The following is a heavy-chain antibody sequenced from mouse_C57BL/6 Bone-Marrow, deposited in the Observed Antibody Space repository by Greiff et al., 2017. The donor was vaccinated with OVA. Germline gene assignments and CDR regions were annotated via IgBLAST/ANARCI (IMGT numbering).Heavy chain of an antibody. CDR2: IRNKANNHAT. Sequence: EVKLQESGGGLVQPGGSMKLSCAASGFTFSDAWMDWVRQSPEKGLEWVAEIRNKANNHATYYAESVKGRFTISRDDSKSSVYLQMNSLRAEDTGIYYCTRQAQAYYAMDYWGQGTSVTVSS. J-gene: IGHJ4*01. V-gene: IGHV6-6*01. CDR1: GFTFSDAW. D-gene: IGHD3-2*02. CDR3: TRQAQAYYAMDY.